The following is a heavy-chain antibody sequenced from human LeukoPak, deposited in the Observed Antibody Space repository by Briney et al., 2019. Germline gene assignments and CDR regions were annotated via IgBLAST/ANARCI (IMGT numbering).Heavy chain of an antibody. D-gene: IGHD2-21*01. V-gene: IGHV1-18*01. Sequence: VASVTVSCRASGYTFNSYGISWVRQAPGQGLECMGWISAYNGNTNYAQKLQGRVTMTTDTTTSTAYMELRSLRSDDTAVYYCARVGIVVVIGEYWFDPWGQGTLVTVSS. CDR2: ISAYNGNT. CDR1: GYTFNSYG. CDR3: ARVGIVVVIGEYWFDP. J-gene: IGHJ5*02.